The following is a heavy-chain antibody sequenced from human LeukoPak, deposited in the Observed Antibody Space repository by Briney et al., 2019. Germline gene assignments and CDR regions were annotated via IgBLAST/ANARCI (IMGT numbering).Heavy chain of an antibody. J-gene: IGHJ4*02. CDR2: IYYSGST. Sequence: PSETLSFSCTVSGGSIRSSSYYWGWIRQPPGKGLEWIGTIYYSGSTYYNPSLKSRVTVSVDTSKNQFSLKLSSVTAADTAVYYCAGAVELATIPGGYWGQGTLVTVSS. D-gene: IGHD5-24*01. V-gene: IGHV4-39*07. CDR1: GGSIRSSSYY. CDR3: AGAVELATIPGGY.